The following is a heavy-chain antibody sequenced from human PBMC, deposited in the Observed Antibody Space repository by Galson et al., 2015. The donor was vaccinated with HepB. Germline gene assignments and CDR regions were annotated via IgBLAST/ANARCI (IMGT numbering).Heavy chain of an antibody. CDR2: ISSSSSTI. CDR3: ARDRLLAFDY. J-gene: IGHJ4*02. CDR1: GFTFSSYS. V-gene: IGHV3-48*02. D-gene: IGHD3-22*01. Sequence: SLRLSCAASGFTFSSYSMNWVRQAPGKGLEWVSYISSSSSTIYYADSVKGRFTISRDNAKNSLYLQMNSLGDEDTAVYYCARDRLLAFDYWGQGTLVTVSS.